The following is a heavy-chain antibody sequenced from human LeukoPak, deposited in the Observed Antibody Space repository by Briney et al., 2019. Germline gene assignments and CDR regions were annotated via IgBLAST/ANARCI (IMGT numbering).Heavy chain of an antibody. V-gene: IGHV3-53*01. J-gene: IGHJ4*02. Sequence: GGSLRLSCAASGFTVSSNYMSWVRQAPGKGLEWVSVVYSGGSTYYADSVKGRFTISRDNSKSTLYIQMNSLRAEDTAVYYCARAKPKNMVRGLIMRRESRYYFDYWGQGTLVTVSS. CDR1: GFTVSSNY. CDR2: VYSGGST. CDR3: ARAKPKNMVRGLIMRRESRYYFDY. D-gene: IGHD3-10*01.